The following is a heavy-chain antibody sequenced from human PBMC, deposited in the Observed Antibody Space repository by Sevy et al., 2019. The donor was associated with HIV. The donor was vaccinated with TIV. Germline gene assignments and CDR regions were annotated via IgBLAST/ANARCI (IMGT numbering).Heavy chain of an antibody. CDR3: TRDLPPSATTVAHFDY. CDR1: GFTFSSYE. CDR2: ISYSGSTI. Sequence: GGSLRLSCAASGFTFSSYEMNWVRQAPGKGLEWVSFISYSGSTISYSDSVKGRFTISRDNAKNSLFLQMNSLRAEDTAVYYCTRDLPPSATTVAHFDYGGQGTLIIVSS. V-gene: IGHV3-48*03. D-gene: IGHD4-17*01. J-gene: IGHJ4*02.